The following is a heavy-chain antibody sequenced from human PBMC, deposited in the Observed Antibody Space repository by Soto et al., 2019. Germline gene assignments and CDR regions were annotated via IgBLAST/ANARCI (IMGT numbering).Heavy chain of an antibody. CDR3: ATRAAYGARVKFLDS. V-gene: IGHV3-64D*08. J-gene: IGHJ4*02. Sequence: PGLPLRLSYTASGFIFSDYALYWVLQDTGKGLECLAGIKFNGEVIESADSVKHRFFISRDNSKATLYLQITGLRPEDTAMYYCATRAAYGARVKFLDSWGQGTPVTVSS. D-gene: IGHD4-17*01. CDR2: IKFNGEVI. CDR1: GFIFSDYA.